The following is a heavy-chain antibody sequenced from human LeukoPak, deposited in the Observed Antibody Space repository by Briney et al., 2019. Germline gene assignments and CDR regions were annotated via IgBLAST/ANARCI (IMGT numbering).Heavy chain of an antibody. D-gene: IGHD5-18*01. CDR1: GGSISSYY. V-gene: IGHV4-59*01. J-gene: IGHJ4*02. CDR3: ARVGRYSYPLDY. CDR2: IYYSGST. Sequence: TSETLSLTCTVSGGSISSYYWSWIRQPPGKGLEWIGYIYYSGSTNYNPSLKSRVTISVDTSKNQFSLKLSSVTAADTAVYYCARVGRYSYPLDYWGQGTLVTVSS.